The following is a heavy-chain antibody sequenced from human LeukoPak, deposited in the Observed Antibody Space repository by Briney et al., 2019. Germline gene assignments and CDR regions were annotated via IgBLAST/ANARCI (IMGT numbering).Heavy chain of an antibody. J-gene: IGHJ4*02. CDR3: ARVGGDQVGY. Sequence: GGSLRLSCAASGLPVSSKYMSWVRQAPGKGLEWVSVMYNNGNTHYADSVKGRFTISRDNAKNKLYLQMNSLRAEDTAMYYCARVGGDQVGYWGQGTLVTVSS. CDR1: GLPVSSKY. D-gene: IGHD4-17*01. CDR2: MYNNGNT. V-gene: IGHV3-53*01.